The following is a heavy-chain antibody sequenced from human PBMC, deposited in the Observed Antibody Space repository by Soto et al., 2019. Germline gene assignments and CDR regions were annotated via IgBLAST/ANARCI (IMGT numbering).Heavy chain of an antibody. V-gene: IGHV3-74*01. CDR3: ARGLPNYSSFDS. CDR1: GFTFSSYW. J-gene: IGHJ4*02. D-gene: IGHD4-4*01. CDR2: VSSDGSST. Sequence: EVQLVESGGGLVQPGESLRLSCAASGFTFSSYWMHWIRQAPGKGPVWVSRVSSDGSSTVYATSVKGRLTISRDNAKNTLYLQMNSLSDEDTAVYYCARGLPNYSSFDSWGQGTLVTVSS.